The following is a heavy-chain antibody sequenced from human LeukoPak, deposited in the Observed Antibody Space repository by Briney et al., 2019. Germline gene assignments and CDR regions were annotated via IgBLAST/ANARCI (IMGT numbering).Heavy chain of an antibody. Sequence: VASVKVSCKASGGAFSSYAISWVRQAPGQGLEWMGRSIPILGIANYAQKFQGRVTITADKSTSTAYMELSSLRSEDRAVYYCANGVVVVPAAMLWFDPWGQGTLVTVSS. CDR2: SIPILGIA. D-gene: IGHD2-2*01. CDR3: ANGVVVVPAAMLWFDP. J-gene: IGHJ5*02. V-gene: IGHV1-69*04. CDR1: GGAFSSYA.